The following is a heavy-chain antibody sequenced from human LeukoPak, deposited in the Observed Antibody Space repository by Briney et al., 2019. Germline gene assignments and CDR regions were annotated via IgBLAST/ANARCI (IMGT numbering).Heavy chain of an antibody. CDR2: ISGSGGST. CDR1: GFTFSSYA. D-gene: IGHD3-10*01. Sequence: GGSLRLSCAASGFTFSSYAMSWVRQAPGKGLEWVSAISGSGGSTYYADSVKGRFTISRDNAKNSLYLQMNSLRAEDTAVYYCARVPYYCGSNDYWGQGTLVTVSS. J-gene: IGHJ4*02. V-gene: IGHV3-23*01. CDR3: ARVPYYCGSNDY.